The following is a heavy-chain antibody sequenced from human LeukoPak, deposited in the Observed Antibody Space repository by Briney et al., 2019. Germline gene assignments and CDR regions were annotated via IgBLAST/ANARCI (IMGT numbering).Heavy chain of an antibody. V-gene: IGHV3-23*01. J-gene: IGHJ3*02. D-gene: IGHD6-19*01. Sequence: GGSLRLSCAASGFSFSSHVMHWVRQAPGKGLEWVSGISGSGGDTYYADSVKGRFTISRDNSKNTLYLQMNSLRAEDTAVYYCAKVSSGWYLGAFDIWGQGTMVTVSS. CDR2: ISGSGGDT. CDR3: AKVSSGWYLGAFDI. CDR1: GFSFSSHV.